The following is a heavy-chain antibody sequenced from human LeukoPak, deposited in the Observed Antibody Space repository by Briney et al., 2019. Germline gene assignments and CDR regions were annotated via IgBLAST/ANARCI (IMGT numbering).Heavy chain of an antibody. D-gene: IGHD5-12*01. CDR1: GYTFTSYY. CDR3: AKGSGYEAQYFYYYMDV. Sequence: GASLKVSCKASGYTFTSYYMYWVRQAPGQGLGWMGIINPSGGRTSNAQKFQGRVTMTRDMSTSTVYMELSSLRPEDTAVYYCAKGSGYEAQYFYYYMDVWGKGATVTISS. CDR2: INPSGGRT. V-gene: IGHV1-46*01. J-gene: IGHJ6*03.